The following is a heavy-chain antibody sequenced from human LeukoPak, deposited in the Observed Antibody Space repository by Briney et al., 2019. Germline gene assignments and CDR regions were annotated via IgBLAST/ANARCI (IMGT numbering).Heavy chain of an antibody. D-gene: IGHD6-19*01. CDR3: ARDATYSSGWYIDP. CDR1: GYTFTGYY. CDR2: INPNSGGT. V-gene: IGHV1-2*02. Sequence: ASVKVSCKASGYTFTGYYMHWVRQAPGQGLEWMGWINPNSGGTNYAQKFQGRVTMTRDTSISTAYMELSRLRSDDMAVYYCARDATYSSGWYIDPWGQGTLVTVSS. J-gene: IGHJ5*02.